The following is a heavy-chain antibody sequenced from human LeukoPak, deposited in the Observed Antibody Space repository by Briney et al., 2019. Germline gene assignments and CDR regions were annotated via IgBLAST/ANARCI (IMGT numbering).Heavy chain of an antibody. CDR2: INGRGSTI. Sequence: GGSLRLSCAASGFTFSSYEMNWVRQAPGKGLKWLSNINGRGSTIYYADSVKGRFTISRDNAKNSLYLQMNSLRVEDTAVYFCARVPDTAMMGVDYWGQGTLVTVSS. J-gene: IGHJ4*02. D-gene: IGHD2-2*01. V-gene: IGHV3-48*03. CDR1: GFTFSSYE. CDR3: ARVPDTAMMGVDY.